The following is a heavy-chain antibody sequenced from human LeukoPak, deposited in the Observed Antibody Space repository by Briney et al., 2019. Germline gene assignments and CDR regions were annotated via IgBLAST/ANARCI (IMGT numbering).Heavy chain of an antibody. J-gene: IGHJ4*02. CDR3: AKDRAIAAAVPDY. CDR2: TRYDGSNK. V-gene: IGHV3-30*02. CDR1: GFTFSSYG. Sequence: GGSLRLSCAASGFTFSSYGMHWVRQAPGKGLEWVAFTRYDGSNKYYADSVKGRFTISRDNSKNTLYLQMNSLRAEDTAVYYCAKDRAIAAAVPDYWGQGTLVTVSS. D-gene: IGHD6-13*01.